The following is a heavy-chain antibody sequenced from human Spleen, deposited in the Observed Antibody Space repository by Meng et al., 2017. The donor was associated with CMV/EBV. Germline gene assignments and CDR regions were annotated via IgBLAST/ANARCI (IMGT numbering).Heavy chain of an antibody. Sequence: GGSLRLSCAGSGFTFRSYGMSWVRQAPGRGLEWISYISATGDTIHYADSVKGRFTVSRDNTKSSVYLRMNSLGAEDTAVYYCARDRDTHYCYSGSCYGLAYWGQGTLVTVSS. D-gene: IGHD2-15*01. CDR1: GFTFRSYG. CDR2: ISATGDTI. J-gene: IGHJ4*02. V-gene: IGHV3-48*04. CDR3: ARDRDTHYCYSGSCYGLAY.